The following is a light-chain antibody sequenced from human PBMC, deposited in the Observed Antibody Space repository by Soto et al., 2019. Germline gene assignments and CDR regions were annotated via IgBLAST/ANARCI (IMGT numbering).Light chain of an antibody. J-gene: IGLJ2*01. CDR2: DND. V-gene: IGLV1-51*01. CDR3: GTWDSSLGAEV. Sequence: QSVLTQPPSVSAAPGQKVTIYCSGSSSNIGSKYVSWYQQFPGAAPKLLIFDNDKRPSGSPDRFSGSKSGTSATLDITGLQTGDEAEYYCGTWDSSLGAEVFGAGTKLTVL. CDR1: SSNIGSKY.